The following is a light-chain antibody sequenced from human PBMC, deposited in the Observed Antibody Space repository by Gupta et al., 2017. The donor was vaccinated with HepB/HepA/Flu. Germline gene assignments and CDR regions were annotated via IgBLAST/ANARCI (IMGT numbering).Light chain of an antibody. CDR2: LVS. V-gene: IGKV2-30*01. Sequence: VVVTQSPLSLHVTLGQPASISCKSTQSLVYSDGRTYLNWFHQRPGQSPRRLIYLVSIRDSGVPDRVSGSGSDTDFTLKISRVEAEDVGIYYCMQGTHWHFSFGPGTRVEI. CDR1: QSLVYSDGRTY. J-gene: IGKJ3*01. CDR3: MQGTHWHFS.